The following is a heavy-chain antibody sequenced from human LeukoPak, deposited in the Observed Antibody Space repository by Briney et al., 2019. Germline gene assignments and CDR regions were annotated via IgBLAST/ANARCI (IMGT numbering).Heavy chain of an antibody. J-gene: IGHJ5*02. CDR3: AREES. CDR1: GFTFSSYA. V-gene: IGHV3-30-3*01. CDR2: ISYDGSNK. Sequence: GGSLRLSCAASGFTFSSYAMHWVRQAQGKGLEWVAVISYDGSNKYYADSVKGRFTISRDNSKNTLYLQMNSLRAEDRAVYYCAREESWGQGTLVTVSS.